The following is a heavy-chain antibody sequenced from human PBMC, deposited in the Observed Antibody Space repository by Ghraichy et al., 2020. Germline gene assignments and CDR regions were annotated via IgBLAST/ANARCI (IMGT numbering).Heavy chain of an antibody. CDR2: IYYSGST. Sequence: SETLSLTCTVSGGSISSYYWSWIRQPPGKGLEWIGYIYYSGSTNYNPSLKSRVTISVDTSKNQFSLKLSSVTAADTAVYYCASCFIAAAGTGYFDYWGQGTLVTVS. V-gene: IGHV4-59*01. D-gene: IGHD6-13*01. J-gene: IGHJ4*02. CDR1: GGSISSYY. CDR3: ASCFIAAAGTGYFDY.